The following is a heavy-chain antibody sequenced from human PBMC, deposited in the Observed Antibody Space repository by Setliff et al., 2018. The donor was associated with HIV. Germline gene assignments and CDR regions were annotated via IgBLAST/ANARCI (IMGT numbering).Heavy chain of an antibody. CDR2: IYHSGGT. Sequence: SETLSLTCAVSGGSISSSNWWSWVRQPPGKGLEWIGEIYHSGGTNYNPSLKSRVTISEDTSRNQFSLRLSSVTAADTAIYYCARVPTSSWYVTTQRTKEYFHHWGQGTLVTVSS. D-gene: IGHD6-13*01. CDR1: GGSISSSNW. J-gene: IGHJ1*01. CDR3: ARVPTSSWYVTTQRTKEYFHH. V-gene: IGHV4-4*02.